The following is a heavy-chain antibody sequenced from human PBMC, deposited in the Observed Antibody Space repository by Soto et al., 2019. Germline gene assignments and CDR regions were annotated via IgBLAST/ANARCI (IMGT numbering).Heavy chain of an antibody. CDR1: GGTFSSYA. Sequence: QVQLVQSGAEVKKPGSSVKVSCKASGGTFSSYAISWVRQAPGQGLEWMGGIVPIFGAANYAQKFQGRVTITADESTSAAYMELSSLRSEDTAVYYCARDGRGVVVPALDYWGQGTLVTVSS. CDR3: ARDGRGVVVPALDY. V-gene: IGHV1-69*01. D-gene: IGHD2-2*01. CDR2: IVPIFGAA. J-gene: IGHJ4*02.